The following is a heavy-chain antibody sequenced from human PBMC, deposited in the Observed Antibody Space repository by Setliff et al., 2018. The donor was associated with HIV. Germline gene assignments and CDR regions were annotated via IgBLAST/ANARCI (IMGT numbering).Heavy chain of an antibody. V-gene: IGHV4-39*02. CDR3: ASSWSRVPYYGMDV. CDR1: GASISNDNYY. CDR2: FHHSGST. J-gene: IGHJ6*02. Sequence: SETLSLTCNVSGASISNDNYYWGWIRQPPGKGLEWIASFHHSGSTSYNPSLRSRVTISVDTSKNLFSLKLISVTAADTAVYYCASSWSRVPYYGMDVWGQGTTVTVSS. D-gene: IGHD6-13*01.